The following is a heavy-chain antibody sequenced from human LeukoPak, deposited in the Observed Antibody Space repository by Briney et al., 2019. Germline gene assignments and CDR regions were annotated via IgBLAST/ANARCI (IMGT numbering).Heavy chain of an antibody. Sequence: PGGSLRPSCAASGFTFSNAWMSWVRQAPGKGLEWVGRIKSKTDGGTTDYAAPVKGRFTISRDDSKNTLYLQMNSLKTEDTAVYYCTTDESPDAFDIWGQGTMVTVSS. CDR3: TTDESPDAFDI. V-gene: IGHV3-15*01. CDR2: IKSKTDGGTT. J-gene: IGHJ3*02. CDR1: GFTFSNAW.